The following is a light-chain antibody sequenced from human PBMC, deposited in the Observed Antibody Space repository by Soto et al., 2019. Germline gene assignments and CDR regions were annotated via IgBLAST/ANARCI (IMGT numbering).Light chain of an antibody. V-gene: IGKV3-15*01. CDR2: RAS. CDR3: QQYNSWPIT. CDR1: QSVSSY. J-gene: IGKJ5*01. Sequence: EVVLTQSPATLSLSTGERVTLSYRASQSVSSYLAWYQQKPGQGPRLLVYRASTRTLGIPARVSGSESGTEFTLTISSLQSEDVAVYYCQQYNSWPITFGQGTRLEIK.